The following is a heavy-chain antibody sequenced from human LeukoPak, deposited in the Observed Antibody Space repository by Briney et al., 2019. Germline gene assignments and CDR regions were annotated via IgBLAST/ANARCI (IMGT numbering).Heavy chain of an antibody. J-gene: IGHJ6*02. D-gene: IGHD2-2*01. CDR2: INPSGGST. Sequence: EASVKVSCKASGYTFTSYYMHWVRQAPGQGLEWMGIINPSGGSTSYAQKFQGRVTMTRDTSTSTVYMELSSLRSEDTAVYYCAREGYCSSTSCYVGDPKYYYYGMDVWGQGTTVTVSS. CDR3: AREGYCSSTSCYVGDPKYYYYGMDV. CDR1: GYTFTSYY. V-gene: IGHV1-46*01.